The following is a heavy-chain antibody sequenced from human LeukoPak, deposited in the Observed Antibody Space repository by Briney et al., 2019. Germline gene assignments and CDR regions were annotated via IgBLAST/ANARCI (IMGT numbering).Heavy chain of an antibody. CDR1: GGSFSGYY. D-gene: IGHD5-24*01. V-gene: IGHV4-34*01. Sequence: PSETLSLTCAVYGGSFSGYYWSWIRQPPGKGLEWIGEINHSGSTNYNPSLKSRVTISVDTSKNQFSLKLSSVTAVDTAVYYCARGRGWLQLFDYWGQGTLVTVSS. J-gene: IGHJ4*02. CDR2: INHSGST. CDR3: ARGRGWLQLFDY.